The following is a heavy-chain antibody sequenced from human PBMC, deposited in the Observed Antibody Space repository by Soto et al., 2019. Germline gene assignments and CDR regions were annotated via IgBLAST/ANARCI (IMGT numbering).Heavy chain of an antibody. J-gene: IGHJ6*02. Sequence: GGSLRLSCPASGFTFDDYTMHWVRQAPGKGLEWVSLISWDGGSTYYADSVKGRFTISRDNSKNSLYLQMNSLRTEDTALYYCAKAWASEAGRFYYGMDVWGQGTTVTVSS. CDR2: ISWDGGST. CDR1: GFTFDDYT. V-gene: IGHV3-43*01. CDR3: AKAWASEAGRFYYGMDV. D-gene: IGHD1-26*01.